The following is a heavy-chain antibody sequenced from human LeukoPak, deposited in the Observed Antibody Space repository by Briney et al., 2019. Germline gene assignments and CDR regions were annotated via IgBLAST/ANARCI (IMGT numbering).Heavy chain of an antibody. CDR2: INPKSGAT. Sequence: GASVKVSCKASGNTFTGYYMHWVRQAPGQGLEWMGWINPKSGATTYAQKFQDRVTLTRDTSINTAYMDLSGLTSDDTAVFYCAKGATEGYYYYYGLDVWGQGTTVTVSS. CDR3: AKGATEGYYYYYGLDV. CDR1: GNTFTGYY. V-gene: IGHV1-2*02. J-gene: IGHJ6*02.